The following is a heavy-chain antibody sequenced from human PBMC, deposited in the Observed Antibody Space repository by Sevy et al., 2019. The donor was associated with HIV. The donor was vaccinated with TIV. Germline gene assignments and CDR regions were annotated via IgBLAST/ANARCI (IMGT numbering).Heavy chain of an antibody. V-gene: IGHV3-49*03. CDR3: TRGRYTYVPFDY. CDR1: GFTFGDYA. J-gene: IGHJ4*02. Sequence: GGSLRLSCTASGFTFGDYAMNWFRQAPGKGLEWVGFIRTKAYGGTTEYAAPVKTRFTISRDDSKSIAYLQMNSLKTEDTAVYYCTRGRYTYVPFDYWGQGTLVTVSS. CDR2: IRTKAYGGTT. D-gene: IGHD3-10*02.